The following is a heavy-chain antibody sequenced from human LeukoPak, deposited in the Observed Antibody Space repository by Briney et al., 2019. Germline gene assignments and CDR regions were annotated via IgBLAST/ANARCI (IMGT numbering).Heavy chain of an antibody. D-gene: IGHD2-8*02. CDR2: INTNTGNP. Sequence: ASVKVSCKASGYTFTSYAMNWVRQAPGQGLEWMGWINTNTGNPTYAQGFTGRSVFSLDTSVSTAYLQISSLKAEDTAVYYCASPFQSRTVDYYGMDVWGQGTTVTVSS. CDR1: GYTFTSYA. V-gene: IGHV7-4-1*02. CDR3: ASPFQSRTVDYYGMDV. J-gene: IGHJ6*02.